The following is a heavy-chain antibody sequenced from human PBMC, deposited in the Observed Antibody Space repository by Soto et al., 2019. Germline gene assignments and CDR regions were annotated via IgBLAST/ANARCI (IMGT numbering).Heavy chain of an antibody. Sequence: XSVKVSCKASGYTFTSYDLNWVRQATGQGLEWMGWMNPNSGNTGYAQKFQGRVTMTRDTSINTAYMELSSLRSEDTAVYYCARESRMDNDAFDIWGQGTMVTVSS. J-gene: IGHJ3*02. CDR3: ARESRMDNDAFDI. V-gene: IGHV1-8*01. D-gene: IGHD2-8*01. CDR2: MNPNSGNT. CDR1: GYTFTSYD.